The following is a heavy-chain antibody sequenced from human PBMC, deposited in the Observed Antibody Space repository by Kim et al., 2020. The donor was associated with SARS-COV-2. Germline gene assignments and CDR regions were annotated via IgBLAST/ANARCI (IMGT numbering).Heavy chain of an antibody. D-gene: IGHD6-19*01. V-gene: IGHV4-59*08. CDR3: ARPGYSSGWSLDY. Sequence: YNPTLTSRITISVDTSKNQFSLKLSSVTAADTAVYYCARPGYSSGWSLDYWGQGTLVTVSS. J-gene: IGHJ4*02.